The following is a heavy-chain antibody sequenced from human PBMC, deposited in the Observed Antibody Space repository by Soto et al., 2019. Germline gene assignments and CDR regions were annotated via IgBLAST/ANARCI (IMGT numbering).Heavy chain of an antibody. J-gene: IGHJ4*02. Sequence: PSETLSLTCTVSGGSMIRYYWSWIRQPPGRGLEWIGFIYYAGSTKYNPSLNSRVTISVDTSKNQFSLTVTSVTAADTAVYYCARRMVATETFDYWGQGTLVTVSS. V-gene: IGHV4-59*08. CDR1: GGSMIRYY. CDR3: ARRMVATETFDY. D-gene: IGHD5-12*01. CDR2: IYYAGST.